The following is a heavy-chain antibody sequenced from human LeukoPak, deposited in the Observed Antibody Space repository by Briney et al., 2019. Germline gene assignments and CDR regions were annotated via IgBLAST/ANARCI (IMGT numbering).Heavy chain of an antibody. CDR2: ISGSGGST. V-gene: IGHV3-23*01. CDR3: AKDEWDSSGYYPGNYFDY. J-gene: IGHJ4*02. D-gene: IGHD3-22*01. CDR1: GFTFSSYA. Sequence: GGSLRLSCAASGFTFSSYAMSWVRQAPGKGLEWVSAISGSGGSTYYADSVKGRITISRDNSKNTLYLQMNSLRAEDTAVYYCAKDEWDSSGYYPGNYFDYWGQGTLVTVSS.